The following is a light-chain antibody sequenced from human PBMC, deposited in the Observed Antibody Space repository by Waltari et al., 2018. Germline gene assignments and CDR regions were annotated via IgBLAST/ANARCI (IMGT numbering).Light chain of an antibody. CDR1: QSLTKRY. CDR2: GAS. CDR3: QQYGSSVLYT. J-gene: IGKJ2*01. V-gene: IGKV3-20*01. Sequence: VLTQSPGTLSLSPGERATLSCRASQSLTKRYLAWYQQKPGQAPRLLIYGASSRAAGSPDRLSVSGSGTDFTLTISRLEPEDFAVYYCQQYGSSVLYTFGQGTKLEIK.